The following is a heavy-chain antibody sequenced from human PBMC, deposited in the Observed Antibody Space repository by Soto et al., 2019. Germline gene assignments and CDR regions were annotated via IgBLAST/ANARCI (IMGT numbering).Heavy chain of an antibody. Sequence: SETLSLTCAVSGGSIISNSYYWGWIRQPPGQGLEWIASIFHSGSTYYNPSLKSRVTMSVDTSKNQFSLSLASVTAADMAVYYCARRDILNDLIDYWGQGTLVTVSS. CDR3: ARRDILNDLIDY. CDR1: GGSIISNSYY. CDR2: IFHSGST. D-gene: IGHD3-9*01. J-gene: IGHJ4*02. V-gene: IGHV4-39*01.